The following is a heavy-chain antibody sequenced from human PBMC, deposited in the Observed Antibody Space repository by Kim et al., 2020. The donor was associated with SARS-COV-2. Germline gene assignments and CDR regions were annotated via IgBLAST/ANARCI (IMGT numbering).Heavy chain of an antibody. CDR3: ARGPYCSSTSCYELLN. Sequence: SETLSLTCAVYGGSFSGYYWSWIRQPPGKGLEWIGEINHSGSTNYNPSLKSRVTISVDTSKNQFSLKLSSVTAADTAVYYCARGPYCSSTSCYELLNRGQGTLVTVSS. V-gene: IGHV4-34*01. CDR2: INHSGST. D-gene: IGHD2-2*01. CDR1: GGSFSGYY. J-gene: IGHJ4*02.